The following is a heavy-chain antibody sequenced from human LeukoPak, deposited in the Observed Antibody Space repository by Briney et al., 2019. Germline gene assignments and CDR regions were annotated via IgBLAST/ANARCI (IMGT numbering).Heavy chain of an antibody. CDR3: AKDSPDYYDSSGSLYGMDV. V-gene: IGHV3-9*01. Sequence: GGSLRLSCAASGFTFDDYAMHWVRQAPGKGLEWVSGISWNSGSIGYADSVKGRFTISRDNSKNTLYLQMNSLRAEDTAVYYCAKDSPDYYDSSGSLYGMDVWGQGTTVTVSS. J-gene: IGHJ6*02. CDR2: ISWNSGSI. D-gene: IGHD3-22*01. CDR1: GFTFDDYA.